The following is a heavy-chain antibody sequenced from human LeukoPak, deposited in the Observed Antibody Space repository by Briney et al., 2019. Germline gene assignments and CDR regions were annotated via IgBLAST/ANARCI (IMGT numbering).Heavy chain of an antibody. V-gene: IGHV3-23*01. CDR2: FGLYGGTT. CDR3: VKDSSTTSWYFAFDV. D-gene: IGHD2-2*01. J-gene: IGHJ3*01. Sequence: GGSLRLSCAASGFIFSSYAMTWVRQAPGKGLEWVSSFGLYGGTTHYADSVKGRFTISRDNSKNTLYLQMTSLRAGDTAVYYCVKDSSTTSWYFAFDVWGQGTMVAVSS. CDR1: GFIFSSYA.